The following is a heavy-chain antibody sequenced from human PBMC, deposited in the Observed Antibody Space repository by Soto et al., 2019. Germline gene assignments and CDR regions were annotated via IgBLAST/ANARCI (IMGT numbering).Heavy chain of an antibody. CDR1: GFTFSNAW. Sequence: GGSLRLSCAASGFTFSNAWMSWVRQAPGKGLEWVGRIKSKTDGGTTDYAAPVKGRFTISRDDSKNTLYLQMNSLKTEDTAVYYCTTDRFEAAAGTYYYYGMDGWGQGTTVTVS. V-gene: IGHV3-15*01. CDR2: IKSKTDGGTT. J-gene: IGHJ6*02. CDR3: TTDRFEAAAGTYYYYGMDG. D-gene: IGHD6-13*01.